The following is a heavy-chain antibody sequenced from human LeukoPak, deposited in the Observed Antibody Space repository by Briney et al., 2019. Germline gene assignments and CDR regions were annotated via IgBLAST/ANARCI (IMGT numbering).Heavy chain of an antibody. CDR3: ARVPTVNYYYYYMDV. Sequence: ASVKVSCKASGYTFTGYYMHWMRQAPGQGLEWMGWINPNSGGTNYAQKFQGRVTMTRDTSISTAYMELSRLRSDDTAVYYCARVPTVNYYYYYMDVWGKGTTVTVSS. CDR1: GYTFTGYY. V-gene: IGHV1-2*02. CDR2: INPNSGGT. D-gene: IGHD4-11*01. J-gene: IGHJ6*03.